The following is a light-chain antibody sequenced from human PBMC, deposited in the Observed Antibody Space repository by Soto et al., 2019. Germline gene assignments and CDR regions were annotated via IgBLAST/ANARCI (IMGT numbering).Light chain of an antibody. CDR1: QSISGH. Sequence: DFQMTQSPSTLSASVGDRVTITCRSSQSISGHLNWYQHKPGKAPELLIYATSTLHIGVPSRFSGSGSGTDFSLTISSLQPEDFATYYCQQSYSSPRFTFGPGTKVDI. CDR3: QQSYSSPRFT. V-gene: IGKV1-39*01. J-gene: IGKJ3*01. CDR2: ATS.